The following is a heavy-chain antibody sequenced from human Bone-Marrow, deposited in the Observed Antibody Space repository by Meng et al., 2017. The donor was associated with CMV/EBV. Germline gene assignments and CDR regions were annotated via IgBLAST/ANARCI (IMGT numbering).Heavy chain of an antibody. V-gene: IGHV3-21*01. J-gene: IGHJ5*02. Sequence: GGSLRLSCAASGFIFNNFGMHWVRQAPGKGLEWVSSISGTRNYIFYADSVKGRFTISRDNAKNSLYLQMNSLRAEDTAVYYCARVVRGITIFGVVIRGRNWFDPWGQGTLVTVSS. D-gene: IGHD3-3*01. CDR3: ARVVRGITIFGVVIRGRNWFDP. CDR2: ISGTRNYI. CDR1: GFIFNNFG.